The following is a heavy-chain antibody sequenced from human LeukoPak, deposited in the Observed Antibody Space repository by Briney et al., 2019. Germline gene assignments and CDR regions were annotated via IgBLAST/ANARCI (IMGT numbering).Heavy chain of an antibody. CDR1: GFTFSTYG. Sequence: GSPSLSCVGSGFTFSTYGMHWVRQAPGKGLEWVAVISYDGSEKYYAASVKGRVTISRDNSKNTLYLEMDSLRVEDTAVYYCAKGIGGYSTGNWFDVWGQGILVTVSS. J-gene: IGHJ5*02. CDR2: ISYDGSEK. CDR3: AKGIGGYSTGNWFDV. V-gene: IGHV3-30*18. D-gene: IGHD5-18*01.